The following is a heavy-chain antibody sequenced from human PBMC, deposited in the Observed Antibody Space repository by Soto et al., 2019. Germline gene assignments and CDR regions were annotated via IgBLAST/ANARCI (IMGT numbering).Heavy chain of an antibody. CDR2: ISGSGGST. V-gene: IGHV3-23*01. J-gene: IGHJ4*02. CDR1: GFTFSSYA. Sequence: GGSLRLSCAASGFTFSSYAMSWVRQAPGKGLEWVSAISGSGGSTYYADSVKGRFTISRDNSKNTLYLQMNSLRAEDTAVYYCAKDLEVAIFGVVTPDYFDYWGQGTLVTVSS. D-gene: IGHD3-3*01. CDR3: AKDLEVAIFGVVTPDYFDY.